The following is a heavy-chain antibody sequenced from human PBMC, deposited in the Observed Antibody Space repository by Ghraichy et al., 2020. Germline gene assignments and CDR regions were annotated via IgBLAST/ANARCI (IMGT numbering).Heavy chain of an antibody. Sequence: GGSLRLSCAASGFTFSSYAMTWVRQAPGKGLEWVSAISGGGGSTYYADSVKGRFTISRDNSKNTLYLQMNSLRAEDTALYYCAKDSGGYYDSSGYCADYWGQGTLVTVSS. J-gene: IGHJ4*02. CDR3: AKDSGGYYDSSGYCADY. CDR1: GFTFSSYA. V-gene: IGHV3-23*01. CDR2: ISGGGGST. D-gene: IGHD3-22*01.